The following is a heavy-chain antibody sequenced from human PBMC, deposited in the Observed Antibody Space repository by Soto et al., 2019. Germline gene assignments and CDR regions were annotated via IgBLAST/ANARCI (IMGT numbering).Heavy chain of an antibody. J-gene: IGHJ4*02. CDR3: AIRGDSGYASPFDY. CDR2: INHSGST. CDR1: VGSFSGYY. D-gene: IGHD5-12*01. V-gene: IGHV4-34*01. Sequence: QVQLQQWGAGLLKPSETLSLTCAVYVGSFSGYYWSWIRQPPGKGLEWIGEINHSGSTNYNPSLKSRVTISVATSKNQFSLKLSSVPASNTAVYYCAIRGDSGYASPFDYGGQGTLVTVSS.